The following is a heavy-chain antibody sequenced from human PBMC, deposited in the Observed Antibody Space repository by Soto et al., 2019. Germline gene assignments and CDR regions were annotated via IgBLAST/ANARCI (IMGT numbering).Heavy chain of an antibody. CDR3: AEARSANYDFWSGYYTEWFDA. J-gene: IGHJ5*02. Sequence: AAVKVSFKASGYTFTSYAMHGVRQAPGQRLEWMGWINAGNGNTKYSQKFQGRVTITRDTSASTAYMELSSLRSEDTAVYYCAEARSANYDFWSGYYTEWFDAWGQGTLVTVSS. V-gene: IGHV1-3*01. CDR1: GYTFTSYA. CDR2: INAGNGNT. D-gene: IGHD3-3*01.